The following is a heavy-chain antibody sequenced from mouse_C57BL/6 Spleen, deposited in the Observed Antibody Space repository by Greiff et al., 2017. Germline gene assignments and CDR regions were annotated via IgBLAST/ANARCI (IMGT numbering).Heavy chain of an antibody. V-gene: IGHV7-3*01. Sequence: EVKVEESGGGLVQPGGSLSLSCAASGFTFTDYYMSWVRQPPGKALEWLGFIRNKANGYTTEYSASVKGRFTISRDNSQSILYLQMKALRAEDSATYYCARDLYFDVWGTGTTVTVSS. CDR1: GFTFTDYY. J-gene: IGHJ1*03. CDR2: IRNKANGYTT. CDR3: ARDLYFDV.